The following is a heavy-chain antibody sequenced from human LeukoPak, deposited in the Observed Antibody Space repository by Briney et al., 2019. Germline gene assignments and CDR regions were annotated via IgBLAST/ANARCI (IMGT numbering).Heavy chain of an antibody. J-gene: IGHJ6*02. V-gene: IGHV1-8*01. CDR1: GYTFTSYD. CDR3: ARDGRAGTVHYYYYGMDV. Sequence: ASVKVSCKASGYTFTSYDINWVRQATGQGLEWMGWMNPNSGNTGYAQKFQGRVTMTRNTSISTAYMELSSLRAEDTAVYYCARDGRAGTVHYYYYGMDVWGQGTTVTVSS. D-gene: IGHD6-19*01. CDR2: MNPNSGNT.